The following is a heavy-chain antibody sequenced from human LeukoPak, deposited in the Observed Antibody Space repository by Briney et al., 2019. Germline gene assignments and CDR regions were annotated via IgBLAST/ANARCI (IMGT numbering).Heavy chain of an antibody. CDR1: GFTFSSYA. Sequence: GGSLRLSCAASGFTFSSYAMHWVRQAPGKGLEWVAVISYDGNNKYYADSVKGRFTISRDNSKNTLYLQMNSLRAEDTAVYHCAKDLNPREAGATIDYWGQGTLVTVSS. V-gene: IGHV3-30*04. D-gene: IGHD1-26*01. CDR2: ISYDGNNK. CDR3: AKDLNPREAGATIDY. J-gene: IGHJ4*02.